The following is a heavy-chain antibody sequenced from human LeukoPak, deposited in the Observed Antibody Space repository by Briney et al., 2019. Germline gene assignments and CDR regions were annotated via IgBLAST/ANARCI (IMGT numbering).Heavy chain of an antibody. V-gene: IGHV3-21*01. CDR1: GFTFSSYS. CDR3: ARVVGDSWDPDY. CDR2: ISSSSSYI. Sequence: GGSLRLSCAASGFTFSSYSMNWVRQAPGKGLEWVSSISSSSSYIYYADSVKGRFTISRDNAKNSLYLQMNSLRAEDTAVYYCARVVGDSWDPDYWGQGTLVTVSS. J-gene: IGHJ4*02. D-gene: IGHD6-13*01.